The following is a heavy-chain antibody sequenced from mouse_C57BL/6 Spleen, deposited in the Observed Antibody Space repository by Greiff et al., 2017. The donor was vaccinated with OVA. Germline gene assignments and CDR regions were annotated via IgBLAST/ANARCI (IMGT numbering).Heavy chain of an antibody. CDR3: ARSASYYAMDY. V-gene: IGHV5-16*01. CDR2: INYDGSST. J-gene: IGHJ4*01. Sequence: EVQVVESEGGLVQPGSSMKLSCTASGFTFSDYYMAWVRQVPEKGLEWVANINYDGSSTYYLDSLKSRFIISRDNAKNILYLQMSSLKSEDTATYYCARSASYYAMDYWGQGTSVTVSS. CDR1: GFTFSDYY. D-gene: IGHD3-1*01.